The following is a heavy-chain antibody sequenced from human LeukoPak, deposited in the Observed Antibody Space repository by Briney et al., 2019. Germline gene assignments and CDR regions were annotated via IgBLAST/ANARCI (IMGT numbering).Heavy chain of an antibody. D-gene: IGHD6-19*01. Sequence: GESLKISCKGSGYSFTTYWIAWVRQMPGKSLEWMGIIYPGDSDTRYSPSFQGQVTISADKSISTAYLQWSSLKASDTAMYYCARTIAVAAPARYYGMDVWGQGTTVTVSS. CDR2: IYPGDSDT. CDR1: GYSFTTYW. CDR3: ARTIAVAAPARYYGMDV. V-gene: IGHV5-51*01. J-gene: IGHJ6*02.